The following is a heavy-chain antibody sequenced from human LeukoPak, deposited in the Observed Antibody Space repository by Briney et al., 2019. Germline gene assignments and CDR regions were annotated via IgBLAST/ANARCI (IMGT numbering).Heavy chain of an antibody. Sequence: GGSLRLSCAASGFTFSRYWMQWVRQAPGKGLVWVSHINSDGSSTTYADSVKGRFTTSRDNAKNTLYLQMNGPRDEDTAVYYCVRDNFGVDYWGQGTLVTVSS. CDR2: INSDGSST. CDR3: VRDNFGVDY. J-gene: IGHJ4*02. CDR1: GFTFSRYW. V-gene: IGHV3-74*03. D-gene: IGHD3-16*01.